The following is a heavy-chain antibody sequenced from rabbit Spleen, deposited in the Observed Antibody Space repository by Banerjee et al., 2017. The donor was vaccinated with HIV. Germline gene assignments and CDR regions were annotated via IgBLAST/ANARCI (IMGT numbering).Heavy chain of an antibody. CDR1: GFSFSSSYW. D-gene: IGHD6-1*01. CDR3: ARAPNYAYYPYVTTRLDL. V-gene: IGHV1S45*01. Sequence: QEQLEESGGDLVKPEGSLTLTCTASGFSFSSSYWICWVRQAPGKGLEWIACIYAGSSGSTYYASWAKGRFTISKTSSTTVTLQMTSLTAADTATYFCARAPNYAYYPYVTTRLDLWGQGTLVTVS. J-gene: IGHJ3*01. CDR2: IYAGSSGST.